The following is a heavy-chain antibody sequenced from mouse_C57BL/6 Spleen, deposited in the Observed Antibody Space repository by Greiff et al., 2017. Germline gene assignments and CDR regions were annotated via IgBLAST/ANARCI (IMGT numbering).Heavy chain of an antibody. V-gene: IGHV3-8*01. Sequence: VQLKESGPGLAKPSQTLSLTCSVTGYSITSDYWNWIRKFPGNKLEYMGYISYSGSTYYNPSLKSRISITRDTSKNQYYMQLNSVTTEDTATYYCAGYYSNLYWYFDVWGTGTTVTVSS. J-gene: IGHJ1*03. CDR1: GYSITSDY. CDR2: ISYSGST. D-gene: IGHD2-5*01. CDR3: AGYYSNLYWYFDV.